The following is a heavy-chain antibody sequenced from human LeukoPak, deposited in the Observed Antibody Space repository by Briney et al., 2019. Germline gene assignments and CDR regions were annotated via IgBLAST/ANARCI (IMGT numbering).Heavy chain of an antibody. CDR1: GFTFSSYA. CDR2: ISSNGGST. J-gene: IGHJ4*02. Sequence: GGSLRLSCAASGFTFSSYAMHWVRQAPGKGLEYVSAISSNGGSTYYANSVKGRFTISRDNSKNTLYLQMGSLRAEDMAVYYCASWGGYCSGGSCYPDYWGQGTLVTVCS. D-gene: IGHD2-15*01. V-gene: IGHV3-64*01. CDR3: ASWGGYCSGGSCYPDY.